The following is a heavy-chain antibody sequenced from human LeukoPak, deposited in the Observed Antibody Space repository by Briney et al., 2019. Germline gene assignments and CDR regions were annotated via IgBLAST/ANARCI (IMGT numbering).Heavy chain of an antibody. Sequence: GASLQISSQGSGSSFTTYWIAWVRQMPGKGLEWMGIIYPGDSDTRYSPSFQGQVTISADKSISTAYLHWSSLKASDTAMYYCARVVADGSTYYFDYWGQGTLVTVFS. J-gene: IGHJ4*02. CDR1: GSSFTTYW. D-gene: IGHD5-24*01. CDR3: ARVVADGSTYYFDY. CDR2: IYPGDSDT. V-gene: IGHV5-51*01.